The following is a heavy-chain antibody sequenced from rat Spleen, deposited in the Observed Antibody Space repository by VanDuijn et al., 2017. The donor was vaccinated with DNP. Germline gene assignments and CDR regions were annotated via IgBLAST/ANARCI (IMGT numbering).Heavy chain of an antibody. V-gene: IGHV5-20*01. CDR2: ISYDGGST. CDR3: ARGNNNYPYWSFDF. J-gene: IGHJ1*01. CDR1: GFTFSDYY. D-gene: IGHD1-10*01. Sequence: EVQLVESGGGLVQPGRSLKLSCAASGFTFSDYYMAWVRQAPTKGLEWVASISYDGGSTYYPDSVKGRFTISRDNAKNTLYLQMNRLRSEDTATYYCARGNNNYPYWSFDFWGPGTMVTVSS.